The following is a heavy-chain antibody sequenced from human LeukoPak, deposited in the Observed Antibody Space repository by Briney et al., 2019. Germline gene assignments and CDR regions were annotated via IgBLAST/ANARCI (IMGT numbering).Heavy chain of an antibody. CDR3: ARVAPRSLFGYYAYYYYYYMDV. V-gene: IGHV1-18*01. J-gene: IGHJ6*03. CDR1: GYTFTSYG. CDR2: ISAYNGNT. Sequence: GASVKVSCKASGYTFTSYGISWVRQAPGQGLEWMGWISAYNGNTNYAQKLQGRVTMTTDTSTSTAYMELRSLRSDDTAVYYCARVAPRSLFGYYAYYYYYYMDVWGKGTTVTISS. D-gene: IGHD3-22*01.